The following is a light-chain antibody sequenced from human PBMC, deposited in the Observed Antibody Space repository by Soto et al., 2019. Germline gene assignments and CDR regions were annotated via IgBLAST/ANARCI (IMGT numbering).Light chain of an antibody. J-gene: IGLJ1*01. V-gene: IGLV1-44*01. CDR2: SYT. CDR1: SSNIGSNT. Sequence: QSVLTQPPSASGTPGQRVIISCSGSSSNIGSNTVNWYQQVPGAAPKLLIQSYTQRPSGVPDRFSGSQSGTSASLAISGLQSEYEADYYCAVWDDRLNGYVFGTGTKLTVL. CDR3: AVWDDRLNGYV.